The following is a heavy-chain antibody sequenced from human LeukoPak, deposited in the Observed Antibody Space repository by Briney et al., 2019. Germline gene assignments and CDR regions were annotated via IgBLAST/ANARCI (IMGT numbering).Heavy chain of an antibody. CDR2: ISSSSSTI. V-gene: IGHV3-48*04. CDR3: ARVSVLVVVPAAPGVAFDI. CDR1: GFTFSSYS. D-gene: IGHD2-2*01. Sequence: GGSLRLSCAASGFTFSSYSMNWVRQAPGKGLEWVSYISSSSSTIYYADSVKGRFTISRDNAKNSLYLQMNSLRAEDTAVYYYARVSVLVVVPAAPGVAFDIWGQGTMVTVSS. J-gene: IGHJ3*02.